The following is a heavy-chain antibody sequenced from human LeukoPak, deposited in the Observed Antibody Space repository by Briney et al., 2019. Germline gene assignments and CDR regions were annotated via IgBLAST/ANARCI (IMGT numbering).Heavy chain of an antibody. CDR3: ARSLWFGELGIDY. V-gene: IGHV4-4*02. Sequence: SETLSLTCAVSGASISSSNWWSWVRQPPGKGLEWIGEIYHSGISNYNPSLKSRITISVDKSKNQFSLKLTSVTAADTAVYYCARSLWFGELGIDYWGQGTLVTVSS. D-gene: IGHD3-10*01. J-gene: IGHJ4*02. CDR1: GASISSSNW. CDR2: IYHSGIS.